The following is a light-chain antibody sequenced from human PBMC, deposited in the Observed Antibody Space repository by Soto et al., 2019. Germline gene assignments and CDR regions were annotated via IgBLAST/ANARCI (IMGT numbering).Light chain of an antibody. Sequence: QAVLTQSPSASASLGASVKLTCTLSSGHSIYAIAWHQQQPQKGPRFLMKINGDGSHRNGDGIPDRFSGSSSGAERYLVISSLHSDDEADYYCQTWDNGMVFGGGTKLTVL. V-gene: IGLV4-69*01. CDR3: QTWDNGMV. CDR1: SGHSIYA. CDR2: INGDGSH. J-gene: IGLJ2*01.